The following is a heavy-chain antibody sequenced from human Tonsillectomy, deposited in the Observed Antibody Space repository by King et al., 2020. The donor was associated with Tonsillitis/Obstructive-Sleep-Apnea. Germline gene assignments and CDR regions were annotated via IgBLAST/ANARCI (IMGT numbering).Heavy chain of an antibody. D-gene: IGHD2-15*01. Sequence: VQLVESGGGLVQPGGSLRVSCAASGFTFSSYEMNWVRQAPGKGLEWVSYISSSGSTIYYADSVKGRFTITRDNAKNSLYLQMNSLRAEDTAVYHCASSRFGCSFAPSGPGTLLTVSS. CDR3: ASSRFGCSFAP. V-gene: IGHV3-48*03. CDR2: ISSSGSTI. CDR1: GFTFSSYE. J-gene: IGHJ5*02.